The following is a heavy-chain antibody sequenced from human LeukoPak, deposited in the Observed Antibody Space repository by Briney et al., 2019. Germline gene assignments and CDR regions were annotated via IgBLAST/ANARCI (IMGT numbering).Heavy chain of an antibody. D-gene: IGHD3-16*01. Sequence: GGSLRLSCAASGFSFSSYEMNWVRQPPGKGLEWVSYISSSGSAIYYADSVKGRFTISRDNAKKSLYLQMNSLRAEDTAVYYCARVGSYEDYWGQGTLVTVSS. J-gene: IGHJ4*02. CDR3: ARVGSYEDY. V-gene: IGHV3-48*03. CDR2: ISSSGSAI. CDR1: GFSFSSYE.